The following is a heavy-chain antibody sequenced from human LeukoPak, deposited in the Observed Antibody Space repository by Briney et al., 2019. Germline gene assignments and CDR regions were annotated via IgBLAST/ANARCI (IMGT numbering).Heavy chain of an antibody. CDR1: GFTFSRYW. CDR2: INSDGSTT. Sequence: GGSLRLSCAASGFTFSRYWMHWVRQAPGKGLVWVARINSDGSTTSGADSVKGRLTISRDNAKNTLYLQMNSLRAEDTAVYYCAKARFSGMGGILSWGQGTMVTVSS. D-gene: IGHD3-3*01. CDR3: AKARFSGMGGILS. V-gene: IGHV3-74*01. J-gene: IGHJ3*01.